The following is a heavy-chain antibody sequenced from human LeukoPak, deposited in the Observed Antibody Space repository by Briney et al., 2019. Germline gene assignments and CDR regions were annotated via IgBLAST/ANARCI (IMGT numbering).Heavy chain of an antibody. CDR3: ARDLSEMATMGAYFDY. CDR2: IIPILGIA. V-gene: IGHV1-69*04. J-gene: IGHJ4*02. CDR1: GGTFSSYA. D-gene: IGHD5-24*01. Sequence: SVKVSSKASGGTFSSYAISWVRQAPGQGLEWMGRIIPILGIANYAQKFQGRVTITADKSTSTAYMELSSLRSEDTAVYYCARDLSEMATMGAYFDYWGQGTLVTVSS.